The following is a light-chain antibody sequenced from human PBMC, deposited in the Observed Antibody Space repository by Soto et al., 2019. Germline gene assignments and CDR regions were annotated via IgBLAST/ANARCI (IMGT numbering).Light chain of an antibody. CDR1: SSNIGTNY. CDR2: RND. J-gene: IGLJ1*01. Sequence: QSALAQPPSASGTPGQRVTISCSGSSSNIGTNYVDWYQRLPGTAPKLLIYRNDQRPSGVPDRISGSKSGTSASLDISGLRFEDEAEYYCAAWDDSLSGSYAFGTGTRAPS. V-gene: IGLV1-47*01. CDR3: AAWDDSLSGSYA.